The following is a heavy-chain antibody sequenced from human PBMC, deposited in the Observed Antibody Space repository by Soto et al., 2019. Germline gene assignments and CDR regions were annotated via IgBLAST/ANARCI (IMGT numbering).Heavy chain of an antibody. D-gene: IGHD5-18*01. V-gene: IGHV4-39*01. Sequence: PSETLSLTCTVSGGSISSSSYYWGWIRQPPGKGLEWIGSIYYSGSTYYNPSLKSRVTISVDTSKNQFSLKLSSVTAADTAVYYCARQGYNYYFDYWGQGTLVTVSS. CDR3: ARQGYNYYFDY. CDR2: IYYSGST. J-gene: IGHJ4*02. CDR1: GGSISSSSYY.